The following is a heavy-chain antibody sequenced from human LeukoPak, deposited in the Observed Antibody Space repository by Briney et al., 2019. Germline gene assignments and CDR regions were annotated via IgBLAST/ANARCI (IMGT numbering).Heavy chain of an antibody. J-gene: IGHJ4*02. Sequence: GESLKISCKGSGYSFTTYWIGWVRQMPGKGLEWMAVIYPADSNTRYSPSFQGQVTISADKSINTAYLQWSSLKASDTAIYYCARSASRYFDWFDYWGQGTLVTVSS. CDR1: GYSFTTYW. CDR2: IYPADSNT. CDR3: ARSASRYFDWFDY. D-gene: IGHD3-9*01. V-gene: IGHV5-51*01.